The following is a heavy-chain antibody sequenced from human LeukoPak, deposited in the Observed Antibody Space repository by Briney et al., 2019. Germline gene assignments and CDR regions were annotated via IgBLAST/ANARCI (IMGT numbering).Heavy chain of an antibody. J-gene: IGHJ6*02. V-gene: IGHV3-48*02. CDR3: ARDFGGPDV. CDR2: ITSGTNTA. Sequence: GGSLRLSCAVSGFTFSSYSMNWVRQAPGKGLEWVAYITSGTNTAYYADSVEGRFTISRDNAKGSLYLQMNSLRDEDTAVYYCARDFGGPDVWCQGTTVTVSS. CDR1: GFTFSSYS. D-gene: IGHD3-10*01.